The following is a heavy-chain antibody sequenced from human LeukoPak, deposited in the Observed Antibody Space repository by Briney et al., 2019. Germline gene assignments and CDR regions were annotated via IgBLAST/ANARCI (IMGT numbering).Heavy chain of an antibody. CDR3: ARKSGSSGYPLDN. CDR1: GFSFSSYS. J-gene: IGHJ4*02. D-gene: IGHD3-22*01. CDR2: ITSSSSAM. V-gene: IGHV3-48*01. Sequence: PGGSLRPSCAASGFSFSSYSMNWVRQAPGKGLEWVSYITSSSSAMHYTDAVKGRFAISRDNAKNSLYLQMNSLRAEDTALYYCARKSGSSGYPLDNWGQGNLVTVSS.